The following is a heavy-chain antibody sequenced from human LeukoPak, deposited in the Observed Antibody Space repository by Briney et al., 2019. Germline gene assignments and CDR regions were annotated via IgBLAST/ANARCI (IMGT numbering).Heavy chain of an antibody. Sequence: PGTSLRLSCAVSGFAFSSLAMHWVRQAPGKGLEWVAFISYDGNNQYYADSVKGRFTIPRDNSKNTLYLQMNNLRAEDTAIYYCARVGSRYCSGANCYDGFWGQGTLVSVSS. CDR3: ARVGSRYCSGANCYDGF. CDR2: ISYDGNNQ. D-gene: IGHD2-15*01. CDR1: GFAFSSLA. J-gene: IGHJ4*02. V-gene: IGHV3-30-3*01.